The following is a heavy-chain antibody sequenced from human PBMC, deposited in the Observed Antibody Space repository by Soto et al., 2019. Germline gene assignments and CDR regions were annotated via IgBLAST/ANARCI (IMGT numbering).Heavy chain of an antibody. CDR1: GGSISSGGYY. CDR3: ATYTVVVVAATSNWYFDL. J-gene: IGHJ2*01. CDR2: IYYSGST. Sequence: SETLSLTCTVSGGSISSGGYYWRWIRQHPGKGLEWIGYIYYSGSTYYNPSLKSRVTISVDTSKNQFSLKLSSVTAADTAVYYCATYTVVVVAATSNWYFDLWGRGTLVTVSS. V-gene: IGHV4-31*03. D-gene: IGHD2-15*01.